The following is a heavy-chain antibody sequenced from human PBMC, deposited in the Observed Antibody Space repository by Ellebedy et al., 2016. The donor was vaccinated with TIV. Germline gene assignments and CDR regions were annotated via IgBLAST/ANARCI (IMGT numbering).Heavy chain of an antibody. V-gene: IGHV3-53*01. CDR3: SRVDLGLAFHY. Sequence: GESLKISCAVSGFTVSGNYMSWVRQAPGKGLEWVSIIYSSGITYYPDSVKGRFTISRDNSKNTVSLQMDSLRAEDTAVYYCSRVDLGLAFHYWGQGTLVTVSS. CDR2: IYSSGIT. D-gene: IGHD3/OR15-3a*01. CDR1: GFTVSGNY. J-gene: IGHJ4*02.